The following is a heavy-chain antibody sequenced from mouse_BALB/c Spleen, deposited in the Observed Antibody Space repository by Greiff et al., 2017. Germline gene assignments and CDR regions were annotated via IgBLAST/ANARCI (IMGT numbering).Heavy chain of an antibody. CDR1: GYSITSDYA. J-gene: IGHJ4*01. CDR2: ISYSGST. D-gene: IGHD4-1*01. V-gene: IGHV3-2*02. Sequence: DVKLQESGPGLVKPSQSLSLTCTVTGYSITSDYAWNWIRQFPGNKLEWMGYISYSGSTSYNPSLKSRISITRDTSKNQFFLQLNSVTTEDTATYYCAKGTGTYAMDYWGQGTSVTVSS. CDR3: AKGTGTYAMDY.